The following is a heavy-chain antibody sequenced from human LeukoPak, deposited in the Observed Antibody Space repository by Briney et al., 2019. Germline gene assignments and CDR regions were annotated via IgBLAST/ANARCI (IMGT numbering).Heavy chain of an antibody. J-gene: IGHJ4*02. V-gene: IGHV4-59*08. D-gene: IGHD3-16*01. Sequence: SGTLSLTCTVSGGSISSYYWSWIRQPPGKGLEWIGYIYYSGSTNYNPSLKSRVTISVDTSKNQFSLKLSSVTAADTAVYYCARHAPLLGAFDYWGQGTLVTVSS. CDR3: ARHAPLLGAFDY. CDR2: IYYSGST. CDR1: GGSISSYY.